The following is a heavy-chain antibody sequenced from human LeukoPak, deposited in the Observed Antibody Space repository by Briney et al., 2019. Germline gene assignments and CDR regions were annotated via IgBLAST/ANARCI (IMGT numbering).Heavy chain of an antibody. J-gene: IGHJ6*03. CDR3: ARQSNYDFWSGYSPNYYYMDV. CDR2: MNPNSGNT. D-gene: IGHD3-3*01. V-gene: IGHV1-8*03. Sequence: GASVKVSCKASGYTFTSYDINWVRQATGQGLEWMGWMNPNSGNTGYAQKSQGRVTITRNTSISTAYMELSSLRSEDTAVYYCARQSNYDFWSGYSPNYYYMDVWGKGTTVTVSS. CDR1: GYTFTSYD.